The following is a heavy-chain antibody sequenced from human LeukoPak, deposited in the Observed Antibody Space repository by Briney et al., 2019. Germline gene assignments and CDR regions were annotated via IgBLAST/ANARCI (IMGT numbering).Heavy chain of an antibody. CDR1: GYPFTKWE. J-gene: IGHJ5*02. CDR3: ATGPRNDP. Sequence: GASVKVSSKPSGYPFTKWEINWVRQAAGQGLEWLGWVHPDNGNTYYAQRFRGRVTMSRDTSTTTAYMELSGLRSNDTAVYFCATGPRNDPWGQGTLVTVSS. CDR2: VHPDNGNT. V-gene: IGHV1-8*01. D-gene: IGHD1-14*01.